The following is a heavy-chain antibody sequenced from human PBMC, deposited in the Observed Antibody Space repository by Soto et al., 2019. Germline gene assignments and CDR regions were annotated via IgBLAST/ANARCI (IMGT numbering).Heavy chain of an antibody. CDR2: INTGNGNT. Sequence: GASVKVSCKASGFTFTSNAIHWVRQAPGQRLEWMGWINTGNGNTKYSLKFQGRVTITRDTSASTAYMELSSLRSEDTAVYYCARGREYGDLFDYWGQGTLVTVSS. CDR1: GFTFTSNA. D-gene: IGHD4-17*01. V-gene: IGHV1-3*04. CDR3: ARGREYGDLFDY. J-gene: IGHJ4*02.